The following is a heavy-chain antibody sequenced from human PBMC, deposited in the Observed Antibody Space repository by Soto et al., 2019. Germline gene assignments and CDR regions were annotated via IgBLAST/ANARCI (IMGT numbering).Heavy chain of an antibody. V-gene: IGHV1-3*01. D-gene: IGHD1-1*01. J-gene: IGHJ5*02. CDR3: ARDRGRTDNWSLVYCGWFDP. Sequence: ASVKVSCKASGYTFTSYAMHWVRQAPGQRLEWMGWINAGNGNTKYSQKFQGRVTITRDTSASTAYMELSSLRSEDTAVYYCARDRGRTDNWSLVYCGWFDPWGQGTLVTVS. CDR1: GYTFTSYA. CDR2: INAGNGNT.